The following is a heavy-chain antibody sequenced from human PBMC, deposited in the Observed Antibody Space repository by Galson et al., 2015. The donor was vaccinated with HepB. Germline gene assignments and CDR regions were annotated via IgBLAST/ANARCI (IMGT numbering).Heavy chain of an antibody. Sequence: SLRLSCAASGFIVSTNYMSWVRQAPGKGLEGVSVVYSGGTTYYADSVKGRFTISRDNSKNTLYLQMNSLRPEDTAVYYRARAPSGLVHGDYWGQGTLVTVSS. D-gene: IGHD6-19*01. CDR3: ARAPSGLVHGDY. J-gene: IGHJ4*02. CDR1: GFIVSTNY. CDR2: VYSGGTT. V-gene: IGHV3-66*02.